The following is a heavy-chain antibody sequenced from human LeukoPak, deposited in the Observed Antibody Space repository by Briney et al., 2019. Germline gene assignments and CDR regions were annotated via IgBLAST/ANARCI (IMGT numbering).Heavy chain of an antibody. J-gene: IGHJ4*02. V-gene: IGHV3-48*04. Sequence: PGGSLRLSCAASGFTFSSYSMNWVRQAPGKGLEWVSYISSSSSIIYYADSVKGRFTISRDNAKNSLYLQMNSLRAEDTAVYYCARDGSGYEVDYWGQGTLVTVSS. CDR2: ISSSSSII. D-gene: IGHD5-12*01. CDR3: ARDGSGYEVDY. CDR1: GFTFSSYS.